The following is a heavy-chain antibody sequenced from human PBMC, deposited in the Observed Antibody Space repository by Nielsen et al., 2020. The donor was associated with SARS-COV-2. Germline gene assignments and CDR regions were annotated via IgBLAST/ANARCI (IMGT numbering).Heavy chain of an antibody. V-gene: IGHV1-2*04. Sequence: ASVKVSCKASGGTFSSYAISWVRQAPGQGLEWMGWINPNSGGTNYAQKFQGWVTMTRDTSTSTVYMELSSLRSEDTAVYYCARAWGSYRYLYYWGQGTLVTVSS. CDR2: INPNSGGT. D-gene: IGHD3-16*02. CDR1: GGTFSSYA. J-gene: IGHJ4*02. CDR3: ARAWGSYRYLYY.